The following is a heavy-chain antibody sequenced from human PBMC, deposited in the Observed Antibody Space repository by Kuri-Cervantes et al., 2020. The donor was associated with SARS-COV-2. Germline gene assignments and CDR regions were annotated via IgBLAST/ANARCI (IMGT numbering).Heavy chain of an antibody. V-gene: IGHV4-39*01. D-gene: IGHD3-22*01. CDR2: IYYSGST. J-gene: IGHJ4*02. CDR3: ASYYYNNRELWERSLDY. Sequence: SETLSLTCTVSGGSISSITYYWGWIRQPPGKGLEWIGSIYYSGSTYHNPSLKSRVTISVDTSKNQFSLKLSSVTAADTAVYYCASYYYNNRELWERSLDYWGQGTRVTVSS. CDR1: GGSISSITYY.